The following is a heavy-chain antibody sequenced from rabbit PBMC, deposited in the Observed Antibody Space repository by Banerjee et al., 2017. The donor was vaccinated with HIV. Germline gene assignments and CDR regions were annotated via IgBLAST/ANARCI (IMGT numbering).Heavy chain of an antibody. D-gene: IGHD4-2*01. V-gene: IGHV1S40*01. J-gene: IGHJ6*01. CDR2: IYISSGST. CDR3: ARAGSMSYYGMDL. Sequence: QSLEESGGDLVKPGTSLTLNCTASGFSLSSDYWTCWVRQAPGKGLEWIACIYISSGSTYYASWAKGRFTISKTSSTTVTLQMTSLTDADTATYFCARAGSMSYYGMDLWGPGTLV. CDR1: GFSLSSDYW.